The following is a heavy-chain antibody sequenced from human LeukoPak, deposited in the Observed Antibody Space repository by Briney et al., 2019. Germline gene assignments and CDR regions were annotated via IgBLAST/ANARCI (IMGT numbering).Heavy chain of an antibody. D-gene: IGHD1-20*01. V-gene: IGHV3-74*01. Sequence: GGSLRLSCAASGFTFSSYSMNWVRQAPGKGLVWVSRIKSDGITITYADSVKGRFTISRDNAKNTLYLQMNSLRAEDTAVYYCLRDLNWSLDQWGQGTLVTVSS. CDR3: LRDLNWSLDQ. CDR1: GFTFSSYS. CDR2: IKSDGITI. J-gene: IGHJ4*02.